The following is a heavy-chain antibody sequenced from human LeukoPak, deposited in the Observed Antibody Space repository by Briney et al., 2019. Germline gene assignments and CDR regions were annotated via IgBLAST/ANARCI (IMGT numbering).Heavy chain of an antibody. V-gene: IGHV3-48*03. CDR2: ISSSGSTI. Sequence: PGGSLRLSCAASGFTFSSYEMNWVRQAPGKGLEWVSYISSSGSTIYYADSVKGRFTISRDNSKNTLYLQMNSLRAEDTAVYYCAKEYYYDSSGYYYTHFDYWGQGTLVTVSS. J-gene: IGHJ4*02. CDR1: GFTFSSYE. CDR3: AKEYYYDSSGYYYTHFDY. D-gene: IGHD3-22*01.